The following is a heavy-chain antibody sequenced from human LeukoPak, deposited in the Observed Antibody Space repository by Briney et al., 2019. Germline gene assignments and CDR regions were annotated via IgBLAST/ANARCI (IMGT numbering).Heavy chain of an antibody. Sequence: PGGSLRLSCAASGFTFSSYGMHWVRQAPGKGLEWVAFIRYDGSNKYYGDSVKGRLTISRDNSKNTLYLQMNSLRDEDTAVYYCAKFQYYYDSSGFFAFDIWGQGTMVTVSS. CDR2: IRYDGSNK. J-gene: IGHJ3*02. CDR3: AKFQYYYDSSGFFAFDI. V-gene: IGHV3-30*02. D-gene: IGHD3-22*01. CDR1: GFTFSSYG.